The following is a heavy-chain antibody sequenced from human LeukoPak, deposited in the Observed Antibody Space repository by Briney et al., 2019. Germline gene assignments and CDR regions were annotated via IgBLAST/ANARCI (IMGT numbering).Heavy chain of an antibody. CDR1: GYTFTGYY. Sequence: ASVKVSCKASGYTFTGYYMHWVRQAPGQGLEWMGWIHPNSGGANYAQKFQGRVTMTRDMSISTAYMELSSLRSDDTAVYYCARRNYFGSGSYSYYMDVWGKGTTVTVSS. D-gene: IGHD3-10*01. J-gene: IGHJ6*03. CDR3: ARRNYFGSGSYSYYMDV. V-gene: IGHV1-2*02. CDR2: IHPNSGGA.